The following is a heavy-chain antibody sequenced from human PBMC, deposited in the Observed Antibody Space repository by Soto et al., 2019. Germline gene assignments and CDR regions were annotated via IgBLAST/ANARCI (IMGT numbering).Heavy chain of an antibody. Sequence: SETLSLTCTVSGGSISSGEYYWTWIRQPPGKGLEWIGYISYSGSTHYSPSLKSRVSITVDTSKNQFSLNLASVSAEDTAVYYCARTSLTIFGPSNDYYGMDVWGQGTTVTVSS. J-gene: IGHJ6*02. CDR1: GGSISSGEYY. CDR2: ISYSGST. D-gene: IGHD3-3*01. CDR3: ARTSLTIFGPSNDYYGMDV. V-gene: IGHV4-30-4*01.